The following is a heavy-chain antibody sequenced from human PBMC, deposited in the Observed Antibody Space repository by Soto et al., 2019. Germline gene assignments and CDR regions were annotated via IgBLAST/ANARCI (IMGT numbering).Heavy chain of an antibody. V-gene: IGHV3-23*01. CDR2: IGIYANT. J-gene: IGHJ4*02. Sequence: GGSLRLSCAASGFTFSSYDINWVRQAPGKGLEWVSAIGIYANTYYAGSVKGRFTISRDDSRNTVYLQLNSLRVDDTAVFYCAKESTAGSPGDYFDSWGQGTLVTVSS. CDR3: AKESTAGSPGDYFDS. CDR1: GFTFSSYD.